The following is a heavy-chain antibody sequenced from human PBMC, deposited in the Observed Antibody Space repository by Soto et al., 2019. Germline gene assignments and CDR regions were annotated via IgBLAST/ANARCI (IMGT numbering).Heavy chain of an antibody. CDR2: ISGSGGST. CDR1: GFTFSSYA. V-gene: IGHV3-23*01. D-gene: IGHD4-4*01. CDR3: AKDPYSNYDYYYYGMDV. J-gene: IGHJ6*02. Sequence: GGSLRLSCAASGFTFSSYAMSWVRQAPGKGLEWVSAISGSGGSTYYADSVKGRFTISRDNSKNTLYLQMNSLRAEDTAVYYCAKDPYSNYDYYYYGMDVWGQGTTVTVSS.